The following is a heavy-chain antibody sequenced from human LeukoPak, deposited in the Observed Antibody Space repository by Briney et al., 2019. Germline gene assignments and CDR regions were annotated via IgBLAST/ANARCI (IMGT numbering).Heavy chain of an antibody. CDR2: ISTSSVTT. Sequence: GGSLRLSCAASGFNFGTYAMTWVRQRPGKGLEWVSAISTSSVTTKYADPVKGRFIIFRDNSRNTLYLQMNSLRAEDTAVYYCANYGGNSMGKEPFDYWGQGTLVTVSS. D-gene: IGHD4-23*01. CDR3: ANYGGNSMGKEPFDY. CDR1: GFNFGTYA. V-gene: IGHV3-23*01. J-gene: IGHJ4*02.